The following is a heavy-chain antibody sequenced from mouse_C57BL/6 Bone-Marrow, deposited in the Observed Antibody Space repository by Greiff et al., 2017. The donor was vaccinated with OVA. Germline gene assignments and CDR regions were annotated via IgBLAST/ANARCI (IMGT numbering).Heavy chain of an antibody. CDR3: ARITTVVARYFDV. CDR2: INPSSGYT. Sequence: LVESGAELAKPGASVKLSCKASGYTFTSYWMHWVKQRPGQGLEWIGYINPSSGYTKYNQKFKDKATLTADKSSSTAYMQLSSLTYEDSAVYYCARITTVVARYFDVWGTGTTVTVSS. V-gene: IGHV1-7*01. D-gene: IGHD1-1*01. J-gene: IGHJ1*03. CDR1: GYTFTSYW.